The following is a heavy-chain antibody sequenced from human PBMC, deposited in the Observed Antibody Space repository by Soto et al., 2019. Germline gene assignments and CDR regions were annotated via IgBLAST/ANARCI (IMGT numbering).Heavy chain of an antibody. V-gene: IGHV3-9*01. CDR1: GFTFDDYG. Sequence: EVQLVESGGGLVQPGRSLRLSCAASGFTFDDYGMQWVRQAPGEGLEWVSGISWNSGTIDYAYSVKGRFTISRDNAKNALYLQMDSLRAEDTALYYCARWGRLLQNNYYFYGLDVWGQGTTVTVSS. J-gene: IGHJ6*02. D-gene: IGHD3-22*01. CDR2: ISWNSGTI. CDR3: ARWGRLLQNNYYFYGLDV.